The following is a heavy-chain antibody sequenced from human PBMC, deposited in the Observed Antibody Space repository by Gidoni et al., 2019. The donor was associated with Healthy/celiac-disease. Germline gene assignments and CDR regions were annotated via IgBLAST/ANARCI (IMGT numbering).Heavy chain of an antibody. CDR2: IIPILGIA. CDR3: ARELGVHGWFDP. Sequence: QVQLVQSGAEGTKPESSVQVSCQASGVTFRSYAISWVRQAPGQGIEWMGMIIPILGIANDAQKFQGRVTITADKSTSTAYMELGSLGSEDTAVYYCARELGVHGWFDPWGQGTLVTVSS. V-gene: IGHV1-69*04. D-gene: IGHD7-27*01. J-gene: IGHJ5*02. CDR1: GVTFRSYA.